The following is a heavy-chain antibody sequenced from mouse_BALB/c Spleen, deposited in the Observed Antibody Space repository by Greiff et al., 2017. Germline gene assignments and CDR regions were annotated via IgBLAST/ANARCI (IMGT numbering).Heavy chain of an antibody. CDR3: ARELDGYYSYAMDY. CDR1: GFSLTNYG. V-gene: IGHV2-9*02. D-gene: IGHD2-3*01. Sequence: VQLKESGPGLVAPSQSLSITCTVSGFSLTNYGVHWVRQPPGKGLEWLGVIWAGGSTNYNSALMSRLSISKDNSKSQVFLKMNSLQTDDTAMYYCARELDGYYSYAMDYWGQGTSVTVSS. CDR2: IWAGGST. J-gene: IGHJ4*01.